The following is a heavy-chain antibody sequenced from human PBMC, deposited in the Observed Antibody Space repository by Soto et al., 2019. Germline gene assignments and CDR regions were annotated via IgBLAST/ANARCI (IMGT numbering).Heavy chain of an antibody. J-gene: IGHJ5*02. CDR3: ARGAGSGYSYGTGWFDP. D-gene: IGHD5-18*01. CDR2: INHSGST. V-gene: IGHV4-34*01. CDR1: GGSFSGYY. Sequence: SETLSLTCAVYGGSFSGYYWSWIRQPPGKGLEWIGEINHSGSTNYNPSLKSRVTISVDTSKNQFSLKLSSVTAADTAVYYCARGAGSGYSYGTGWFDPWGQRTLVTVSS.